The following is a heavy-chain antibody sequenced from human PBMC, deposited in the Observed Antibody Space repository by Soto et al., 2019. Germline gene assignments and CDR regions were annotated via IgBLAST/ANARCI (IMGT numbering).Heavy chain of an antibody. J-gene: IGHJ4*02. CDR1: GFTFGLYE. Sequence: GGSLRLSCIGSGFTFGLYEMNWVRQAPGKGLGWLSFISHSGATIHYADSVTGRFTVSRDNAKNSLYLQMNKLRVEDTGVYYCVREAGELVGVTTIGLDFWGQGTPVTVSS. CDR3: VREAGELVGVTTIGLDF. V-gene: IGHV3-48*03. CDR2: ISHSGATI. D-gene: IGHD2-21*02.